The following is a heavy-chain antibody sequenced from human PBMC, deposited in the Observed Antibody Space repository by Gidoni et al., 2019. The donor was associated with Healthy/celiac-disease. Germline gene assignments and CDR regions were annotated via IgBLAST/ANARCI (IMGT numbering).Heavy chain of an antibody. D-gene: IGHD3-9*01. Sequence: QVQLVQSGAEVQKPGASVKVSCTASGYTFTSYGISWVRQAPGQGLEWMGWISAYNGNTNYAQKLQGRVTMTTDTSTSTAYMELRSLRSDDTAVYYCARDLTTGYDILTGYYSDYYGMDVWGQGTTVTVSS. CDR1: GYTFTSYG. CDR2: ISAYNGNT. V-gene: IGHV1-18*01. J-gene: IGHJ6*02. CDR3: ARDLTTGYDILTGYYSDYYGMDV.